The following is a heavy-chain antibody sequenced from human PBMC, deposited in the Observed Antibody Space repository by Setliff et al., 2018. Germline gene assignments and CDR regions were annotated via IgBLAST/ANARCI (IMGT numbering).Heavy chain of an antibody. CDR3: ARGYCDGIGCPAPLYYFDS. Sequence: ASVKVSCKASGYSFTLYAMHWMRQAPGQRLEWMGWMNIDNGKTEYSQEFQDRVTVTRDTFAETAYMELRSLTSDDMAVYYCARGYCDGIGCPAPLYYFDSWGQGTLVTVSS. V-gene: IGHV1-3*03. D-gene: IGHD2-21*01. CDR1: GYSFTLYA. CDR2: MNIDNGKT. J-gene: IGHJ4*02.